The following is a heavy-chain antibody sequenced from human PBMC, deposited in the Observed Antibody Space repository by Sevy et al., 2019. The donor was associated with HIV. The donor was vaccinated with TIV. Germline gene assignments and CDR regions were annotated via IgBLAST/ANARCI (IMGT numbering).Heavy chain of an antibody. J-gene: IGHJ6*01. CDR2: IRYDGSNK. D-gene: IGHD2-2*01. CDR3: AKDRVPAAIHYCYGMDV. V-gene: IGHV3-30*02. Sequence: GGSLRLSCAASGFTFSSYGMHWVRQAPGKGLEWVAFIRYDGSNKYYADSVKGRFTISRDNSKNTLYLQMNSLRAEDTAVCYCAKDRVPAAIHYCYGMDVWGQGTTVTVSS. CDR1: GFTFSSYG.